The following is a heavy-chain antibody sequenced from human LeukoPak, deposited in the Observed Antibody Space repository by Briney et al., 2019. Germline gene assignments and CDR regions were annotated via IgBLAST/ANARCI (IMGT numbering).Heavy chain of an antibody. J-gene: IGHJ6*02. Sequence: GGSLRLSCAASGLTLSRLWMSWVRQAPGKGWEWVVNINEDGSQKHHVESVKGRFSISRDNAKNSLNLQMNSLRAEDTAVYYRARGHYDMDVWGQGTPVTVSS. V-gene: IGHV3-7*05. CDR1: GLTLSRLW. CDR2: INEDGSQK. CDR3: ARGHYDMDV.